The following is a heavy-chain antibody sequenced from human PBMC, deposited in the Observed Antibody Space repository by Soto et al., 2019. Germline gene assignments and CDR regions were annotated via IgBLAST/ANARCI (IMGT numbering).Heavy chain of an antibody. CDR1: GGSLSTYNYY. J-gene: IGHJ6*02. CDR2: IDYSGST. V-gene: IGHV4-39*01. CDR3: ARRRTSYGMDV. Sequence: DTLSLTCAVSGGSLSTYNYYWGWIRQPPGKGLEWIGSIDYSGSTYYNPSLKSRVTISVDASKNQFSLKVSSGTAADTAAYYCARRRTSYGMDVWGQGTTVTVSS.